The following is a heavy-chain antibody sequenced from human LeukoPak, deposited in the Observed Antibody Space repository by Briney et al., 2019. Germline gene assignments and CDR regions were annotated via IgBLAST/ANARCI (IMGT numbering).Heavy chain of an antibody. Sequence: ASVKVSCKALGYTFTDHYFHWLRPAPGQGLEWMGWIHPGRGDTNYAQKFQGRVSLPRDTSLSTASMELSRLTADDTAVYFCARDNLGEFYFDHWGQRTLVSVSS. V-gene: IGHV1-2*02. CDR3: ARDNLGEFYFDH. D-gene: IGHD2/OR15-2a*01. J-gene: IGHJ4*02. CDR2: IHPGRGDT. CDR1: GYTFTDHY.